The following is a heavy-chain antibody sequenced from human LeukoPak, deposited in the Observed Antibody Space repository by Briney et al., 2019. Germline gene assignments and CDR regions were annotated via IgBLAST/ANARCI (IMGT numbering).Heavy chain of an antibody. CDR1: GFTFSSYA. V-gene: IGHV3-23*01. Sequence: GGSLRLSCAASGFTFSSYAMSWVRQAPGKGLEWVSTISASDGSTFYADSVKGRFTISRDNSKNTLYLQMNSLRAEDTAVYFCAKDLYGGYVGDYWGQGTLVTVSS. J-gene: IGHJ4*02. CDR2: ISASDGST. CDR3: AKDLYGGYVGDY. D-gene: IGHD5-12*01.